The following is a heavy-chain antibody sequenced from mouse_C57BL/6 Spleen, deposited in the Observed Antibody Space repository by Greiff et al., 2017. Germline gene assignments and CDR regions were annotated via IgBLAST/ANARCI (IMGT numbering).Heavy chain of an antibody. V-gene: IGHV3-6*01. Sequence: EVQLQQSGPGLVKPSQSLSLTCSVTGYSITSGYYWTWIRQFPGNKLEWMGYISYDGSNNYNPALKNRISITRDTSKNQFFLKLNSVTTEDTATYYCAREILKDYFFDYWGQGTTLTVSS. J-gene: IGHJ2*01. CDR3: AREILKDYFFDY. CDR2: ISYDGSN. D-gene: IGHD1-3*01. CDR1: GYSITSGYY.